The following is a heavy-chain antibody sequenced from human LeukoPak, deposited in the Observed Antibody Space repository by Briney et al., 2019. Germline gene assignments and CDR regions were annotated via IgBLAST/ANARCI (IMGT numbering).Heavy chain of an antibody. J-gene: IGHJ4*02. CDR2: TSGSGGST. D-gene: IGHD3-3*01. V-gene: IGHV3-23*01. Sequence: GSLRLSCAASGFTFSSYAMSWVRQAPGKGLEWVSATSGSGGSTYYADSVKGRFTISRDNSKNTLYLQMNSLRAEDTAVYYCAKSASGYDFWSGYYGDDYWGQGTLVTVSS. CDR1: GFTFSSYA. CDR3: AKSASGYDFWSGYYGDDY.